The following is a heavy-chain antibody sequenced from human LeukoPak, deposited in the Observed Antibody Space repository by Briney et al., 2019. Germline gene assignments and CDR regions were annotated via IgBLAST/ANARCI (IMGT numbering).Heavy chain of an antibody. CDR2: IYHSGST. V-gene: IGHV4-38-2*02. CDR3: ARSNYDSSGYNFDY. D-gene: IGHD3-22*01. J-gene: IGHJ4*02. CDR1: GYSISSGYY. Sequence: SETLSLTCTVSGYSISSGYYWGWIRQPPGKGLEWIGSIYHSGSTYYNPSLKSRVTISVDTSKNQFSLKLSSVTAADTAVYYCARSNYDSSGYNFDYWGQGTLVTVSS.